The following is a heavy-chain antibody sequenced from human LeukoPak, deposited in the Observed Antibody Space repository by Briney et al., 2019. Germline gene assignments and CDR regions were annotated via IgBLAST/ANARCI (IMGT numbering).Heavy chain of an antibody. J-gene: IGHJ4*02. V-gene: IGHV3-23*01. Sequence: PGGSLRLSCAASGFILSDHYIDWVRQAPGKGLEWVSAISNNGGYTYYADSVQGRFTISRDNSKSTLCLQMNSLRAEDTAVYYCAKQLGYCSDGSCYFPYWGQGTLVTVSS. CDR3: AKQLGYCSDGSCYFPY. CDR2: ISNNGGYT. CDR1: GFILSDHY. D-gene: IGHD2-15*01.